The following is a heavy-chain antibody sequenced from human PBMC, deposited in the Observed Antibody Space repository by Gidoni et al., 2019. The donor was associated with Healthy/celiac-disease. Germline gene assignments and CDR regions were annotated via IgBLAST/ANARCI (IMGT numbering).Heavy chain of an antibody. V-gene: IGHV4-59*01. Sequence: QVQLQESGPGLVKPSETLSLTCTDSGCSIRSYYCLWIRQPPGKGLEWIGYIYYGGSTKYNPSLKSRVTISVDTSKNQFSLKLSSVTAADTAVDYCARDSWNFNDDFWSGYGVGMDVWGQGTTVTVSS. CDR3: ARDSWNFNDDFWSGYGVGMDV. CDR2: IYYGGST. J-gene: IGHJ6*02. CDR1: GCSIRSYY. D-gene: IGHD3-3*01.